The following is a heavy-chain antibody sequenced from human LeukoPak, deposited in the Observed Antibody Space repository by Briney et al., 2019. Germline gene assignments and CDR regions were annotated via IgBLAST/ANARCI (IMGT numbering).Heavy chain of an antibody. CDR1: GFTFSSYA. J-gene: IGHJ4*02. CDR3: ARKGKLLDY. CDR2: ISSNGGST. V-gene: IGHV3-64*01. D-gene: IGHD2-15*01. Sequence: GGSLRPSCAASGFTFSSYAMHWVRQAPGKGLEYVSAISSNGGSTYYANSVKGRFTISRDNSKNTLYLQMGSLRAEDMAVYYCARKGKLLDYWGQGTLVTVSS.